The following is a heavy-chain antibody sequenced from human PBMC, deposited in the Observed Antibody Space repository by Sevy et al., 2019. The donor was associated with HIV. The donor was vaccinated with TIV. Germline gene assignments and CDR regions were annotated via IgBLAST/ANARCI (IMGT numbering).Heavy chain of an antibody. CDR3: AKAPNGYYGSGREGYYFDY. V-gene: IGHV3-23*01. Sequence: GGSLRLSCAASGFTFSSYAMSWVRQALGKGLEWVSAISGSGGSTYYADSVKGRFTISRDNSKNTLYLQMNSLRAEDTAVYYCAKAPNGYYGSGREGYYFDYWGQGTLVTVSS. J-gene: IGHJ4*02. CDR2: ISGSGGST. D-gene: IGHD3-10*01. CDR1: GFTFSSYA.